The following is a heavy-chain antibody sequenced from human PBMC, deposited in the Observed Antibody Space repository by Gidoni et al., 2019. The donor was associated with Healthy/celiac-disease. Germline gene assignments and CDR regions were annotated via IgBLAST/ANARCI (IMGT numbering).Heavy chain of an antibody. CDR2: INPSGGST. V-gene: IGHV1-46*01. CDR1: GYTFTSYY. J-gene: IGHJ4*02. CDR3: ARAVGPGGDWADYFDY. Sequence: QVQLVQSGAEVKKPGASVKVSCKASGYTFTSYYMHWVRQAPGQGLEWMGIINPSGGSTSYAQKFQGRVTMTRDTSTSTVYMELSSLRSEDTAVYYFARAVGPGGDWADYFDYWGQGTLVTVSS. D-gene: IGHD2-21*01.